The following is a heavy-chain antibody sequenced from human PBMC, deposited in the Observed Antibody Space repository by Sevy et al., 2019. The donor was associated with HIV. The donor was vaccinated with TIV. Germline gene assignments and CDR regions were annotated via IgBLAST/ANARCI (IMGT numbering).Heavy chain of an antibody. CDR2: IYNSGST. V-gene: IGHV4-59*01. D-gene: IGHD2-2*01. CDR1: GDSISNYY. J-gene: IGHJ6*03. CDR3: ASVVVVPAAKYFYFYYMDV. Sequence: SETLSLTCTVSGDSISNYYGSWIRQPPGKGLEWIGYIYNSGSTNYNPSLKSRVTISVDTPKNQFSLKLSSVTASETAVYYCASVVVVPAAKYFYFYYMDVWGKGTTVTV.